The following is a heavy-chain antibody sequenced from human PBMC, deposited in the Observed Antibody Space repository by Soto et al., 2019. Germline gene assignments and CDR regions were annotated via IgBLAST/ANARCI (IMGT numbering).Heavy chain of an antibody. Sequence: PSETLSLTCTVSGGSIINYFCNWIRQPAGKGLEWIGRIDNSGSTNYNPSLKSRITMSADTSRNQFSLKLNSVTAADTAVYYCARGGQDFWSGPFDYWGQGALVTVSS. V-gene: IGHV4-4*07. CDR1: GGSIINYF. J-gene: IGHJ4*02. CDR2: IDNSGST. CDR3: ARGGQDFWSGPFDY. D-gene: IGHD3-3*01.